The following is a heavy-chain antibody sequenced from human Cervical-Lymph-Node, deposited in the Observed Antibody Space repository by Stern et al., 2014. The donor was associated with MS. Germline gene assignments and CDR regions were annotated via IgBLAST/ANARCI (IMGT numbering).Heavy chain of an antibody. D-gene: IGHD3-22*01. V-gene: IGHV3-15*01. CDR2: IKSKNDGGTT. Sequence: EVQLVESGGGLVKPGGSLRLSCAASGFTFSNAWMSWVRQAPGKGLEWVGRIKSKNDGGTTDYAASVKGRFTISRDDSKNTLYLQMNSLKTEDTAVYYCTTVDNYYDSSGYYYEDRSFDAFDIWGQGTMVTVSS. J-gene: IGHJ3*02. CDR1: GFTFSNAW. CDR3: TTVDNYYDSSGYYYEDRSFDAFDI.